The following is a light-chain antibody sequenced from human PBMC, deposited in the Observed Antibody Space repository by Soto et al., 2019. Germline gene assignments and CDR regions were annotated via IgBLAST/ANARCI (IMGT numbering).Light chain of an antibody. CDR3: QQYNVYST. J-gene: IGKJ1*01. Sequence: DIQMTQSPSTLSSSIGDRVTITCRASQSISRWLAWYQKKPGKAPKVLIYKASNLKSGVPSRFSGSGSATEFTLTISCLQPDDFATYYCQQYNVYSTFGEGTKVDIK. CDR1: QSISRW. V-gene: IGKV1-5*03. CDR2: KAS.